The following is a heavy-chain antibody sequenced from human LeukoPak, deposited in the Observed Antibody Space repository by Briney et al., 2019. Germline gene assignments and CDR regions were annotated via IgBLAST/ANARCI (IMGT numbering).Heavy chain of an antibody. CDR2: IYSGGST. CDR1: GFTVSSNY. CDR3: ARAAVGVGASSGYYYYMDV. D-gene: IGHD2-15*01. Sequence: RGSLRLSCAASGFTVSSNYMSWVRQAPGKGLEWVSVIYSGGSTYYADSVKGRFTIPRDNSKNTLYLQMNSLRAEDTAVYYCARAAVGVGASSGYYYYMDVWGKGTTVTVSS. V-gene: IGHV3-53*01. J-gene: IGHJ6*03.